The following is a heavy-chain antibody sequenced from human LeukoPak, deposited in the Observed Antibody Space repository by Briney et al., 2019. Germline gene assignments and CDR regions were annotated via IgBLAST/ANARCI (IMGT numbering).Heavy chain of an antibody. D-gene: IGHD2-21*01. CDR3: ARDGARLSLGAFDI. CDR2: ISSSSSTI. CDR1: GFTFSSYS. J-gene: IGHJ3*02. V-gene: IGHV3-48*04. Sequence: GGSLRLSCAASGFTFSSYSMNWVRQAPGKGLEWVSYISSSSSTIYYADPVRGRFTISRDNAKNSLYLQMNSLRAEDTAVYYCARDGARLSLGAFDIWGQGTMVTVSS.